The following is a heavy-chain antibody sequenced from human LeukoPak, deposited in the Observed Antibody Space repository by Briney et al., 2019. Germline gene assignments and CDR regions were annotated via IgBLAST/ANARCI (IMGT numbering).Heavy chain of an antibody. J-gene: IGHJ3*02. CDR1: GFTFSSYS. CDR2: ISSSSSYI. Sequence: PGGSLRLSCAASGFTFSSYSMNRVRQAPGKGLEWVSSISSSSSYIYYADSVKGRFTISRDNAKNSLYLQMNSLRAEDTAVYYCARDRTAAAFDIWGQGTMVTVSS. D-gene: IGHD2-8*02. CDR3: ARDRTAAAFDI. V-gene: IGHV3-21*01.